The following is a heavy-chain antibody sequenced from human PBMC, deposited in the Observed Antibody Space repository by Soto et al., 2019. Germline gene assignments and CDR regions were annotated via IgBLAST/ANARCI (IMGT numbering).Heavy chain of an antibody. CDR2: IYWDDDK. Sequence: QITLKESGPTLVKPTQTLTLTCTFSGFSLSTSGVVVGWIRQPPGKALEWLALIYWDDDKRYSPSLKSRLTITKDTSKNQVVLTMTNMDPVDTATYYCAHRGWAAAGPDYWGQGTLVTVSS. CDR3: AHRGWAAAGPDY. D-gene: IGHD6-13*01. J-gene: IGHJ4*02. V-gene: IGHV2-5*02. CDR1: GFSLSTSGVV.